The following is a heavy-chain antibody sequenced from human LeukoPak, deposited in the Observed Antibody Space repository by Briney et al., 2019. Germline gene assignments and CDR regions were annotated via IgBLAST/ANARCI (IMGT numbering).Heavy chain of an antibody. CDR1: GFTFSPYA. CDR2: ISNDGSNK. D-gene: IGHD2-2*03. CDR3: AKDGYCSSTSCYPNHFDS. J-gene: IGHJ4*02. V-gene: IGHV3-30*18. Sequence: PGGSLRLSCAASGFTFSPYAMHWVRQAPGKGLEWVALISNDGSNKYYADSVKGRFTISRDNSKNTLDLQMNSLRAEDSAVYYCAKDGYCSSTSCYPNHFDSWGQGTLVTVSS.